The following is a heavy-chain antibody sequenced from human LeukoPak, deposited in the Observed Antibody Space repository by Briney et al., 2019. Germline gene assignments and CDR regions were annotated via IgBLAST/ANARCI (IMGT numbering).Heavy chain of an antibody. CDR2: MNPNSGNT. CDR3: ARGIVHNWFDP. J-gene: IGHJ5*02. V-gene: IGHV1-8*01. D-gene: IGHD3-16*02. CDR1: GYTFTSYD. Sequence: GASVKVSCKASGYTFTSYDINWVRQATGQGLERMGWMNPNSGNTGYAQKFQGRVTMTRDTSISTAYMELSSLRSEDTAAYYCARGIVHNWFDPWGQGTLVTVSS.